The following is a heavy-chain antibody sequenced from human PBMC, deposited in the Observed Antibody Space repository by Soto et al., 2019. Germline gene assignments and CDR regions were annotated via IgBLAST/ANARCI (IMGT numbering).Heavy chain of an antibody. V-gene: IGHV4-39*01. CDR3: AKEGRGSSWYGGNY. D-gene: IGHD6-13*01. Sequence: QVQLQESGPGLVKPSETLSLTCTVSGGSISTSNFYWAWIRQPPGKGLEWIATIYYNGATQYNPSLKNRVTIAVDTSQKQFSLKLNSVTAAETAVYYCAKEGRGSSWYGGNYWGQGTLVTVSS. CDR2: IYYNGAT. CDR1: GGSISTSNFY. J-gene: IGHJ4*02.